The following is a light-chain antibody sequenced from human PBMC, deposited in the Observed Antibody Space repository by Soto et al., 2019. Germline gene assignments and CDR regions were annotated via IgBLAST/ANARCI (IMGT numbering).Light chain of an antibody. J-gene: IGKJ1*01. CDR1: QTVSSNY. Sequence: IVVTQSPGTLSLSPGERATLSCRASQTVSSNYLAWYQQRPGQAPRLLIYDASTRATGTPDRFSGSGSGTDFTLTISRLEPEDFAVYYCLQFGSSPRAFGQGTKVEIK. CDR3: LQFGSSPRA. V-gene: IGKV3-20*01. CDR2: DAS.